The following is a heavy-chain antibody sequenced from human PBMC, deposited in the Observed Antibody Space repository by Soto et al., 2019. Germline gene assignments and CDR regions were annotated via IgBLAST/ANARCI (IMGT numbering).Heavy chain of an antibody. CDR3: AKVRYSGYGPFDY. CDR1: GFTFSSYS. D-gene: IGHD5-12*01. Sequence: LRLSCAASGFTFSSYSMNWARQAPGKGLEWVSYISSSSSTIYYADSVKGRFTISRDNSKNTLYLQMNSLRAEDTAVYYCAKVRYSGYGPFDYWGQGTLVTVSS. V-gene: IGHV3-48*01. CDR2: ISSSSSTI. J-gene: IGHJ4*02.